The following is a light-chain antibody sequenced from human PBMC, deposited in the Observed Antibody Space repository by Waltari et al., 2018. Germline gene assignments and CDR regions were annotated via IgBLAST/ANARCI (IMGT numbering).Light chain of an antibody. J-gene: IGLJ2*01. V-gene: IGLV2-23*03. Sequence: QSALTQPASVSGSPEQSLTISCTGTSSDAGSYNLVSWYQQHPGKAPKLMIYEGSKRPSGISSRFSGSKSGNTASLTISGLQAEDEADYYCSSYAGSTTFVIFGGGTKLTVL. CDR3: SSYAGSTTFVI. CDR1: SSDAGSYNL. CDR2: EGS.